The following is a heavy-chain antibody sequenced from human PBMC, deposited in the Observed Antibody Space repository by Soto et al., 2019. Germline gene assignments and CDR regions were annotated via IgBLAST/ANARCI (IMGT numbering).Heavy chain of an antibody. CDR1: GFPFNDYY. V-gene: IGHV3-11*06. J-gene: IGHJ4*02. CDR3: ARGGGGGLFEH. CDR2: ISPKSTYR. Sequence: QVHLVESGGGLVKPGGSLRLSCATSGFPFNDYYISWIRQAPGKGLEWLSHISPKSTYRNYADSVKGRFTISRDNTKSSLFLQMNSLGVDDTAVYYCARGGGGGLFEHWGQGVLVTVSS. D-gene: IGHD2-21*01.